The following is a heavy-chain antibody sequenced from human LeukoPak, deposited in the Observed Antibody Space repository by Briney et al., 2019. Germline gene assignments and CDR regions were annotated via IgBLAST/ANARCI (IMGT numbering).Heavy chain of an antibody. CDR2: IYTSGTT. CDR3: ARWSGSVTARNYYYYMDV. CDR1: PGAIRSYY. J-gene: IGHJ6*03. Sequence: SETLSLTCTVSPGAIRSYYWTWIRQPAGSGLEWIGRIYTSGTTDYNPSLRTRVTISVDASRNQFSLNLSSVTAADTAVYYCARWSGSVTARNYYYYMDVWGEGTTVTVSS. V-gene: IGHV4-4*07. D-gene: IGHD6-6*01.